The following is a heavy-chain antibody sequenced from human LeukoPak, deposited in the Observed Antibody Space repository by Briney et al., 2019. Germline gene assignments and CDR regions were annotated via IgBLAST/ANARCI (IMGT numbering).Heavy chain of an antibody. D-gene: IGHD2-15*01. Sequence: SETLSLTCAVSGGSISSGGYSWSWIRQPPGKGLEWIGYIYYSGSTYYNPSLKSRVTISVDRSKNQFSLKLSSVTAADTAVYYCARAMYDCSGGSCYNYYGMDVWGQGPRSPSP. CDR2: IYYSGST. CDR3: ARAMYDCSGGSCYNYYGMDV. V-gene: IGHV4-30-2*01. J-gene: IGHJ6*02. CDR1: GGSISSGGYS.